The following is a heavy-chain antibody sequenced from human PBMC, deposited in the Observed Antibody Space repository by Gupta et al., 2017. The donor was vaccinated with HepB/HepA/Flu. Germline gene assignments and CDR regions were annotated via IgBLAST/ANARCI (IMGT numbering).Heavy chain of an antibody. D-gene: IGHD3-16*01. Sequence: EMQLVESGGGLVQPGGSLRLSCAASGFAFSGHWMHWVRQAPGKGLMWVSRISPDGSNTGYADSVKGRFTLSRDNAKNTLYLQMNSLRAEDTGVYFCTKDFDYVWGSCGQGTLITVS. J-gene: IGHJ5*02. CDR2: ISPDGSNT. V-gene: IGHV3-74*01. CDR3: TKDFDYVWGS. CDR1: GFAFSGHW.